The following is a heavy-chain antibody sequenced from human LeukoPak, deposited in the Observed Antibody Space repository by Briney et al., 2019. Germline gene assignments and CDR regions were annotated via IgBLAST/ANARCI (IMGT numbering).Heavy chain of an antibody. Sequence: PGGSLRLSCAASGFSFTNYWMSWVRQAPGKGLEWVANVKEDGTTNQYVDSVKGRFTISRDNAKNSLYLQMDSLRAEDTAVYYCVSQEVVPHWGQGTLVSVSS. J-gene: IGHJ4*02. D-gene: IGHD2-15*01. CDR2: VKEDGTTN. CDR1: GFSFTNYW. V-gene: IGHV3-7*01. CDR3: VSQEVVPH.